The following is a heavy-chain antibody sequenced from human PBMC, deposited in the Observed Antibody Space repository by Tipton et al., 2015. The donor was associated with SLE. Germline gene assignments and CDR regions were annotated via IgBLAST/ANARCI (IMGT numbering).Heavy chain of an antibody. V-gene: IGHV3-30*04. J-gene: IGHJ4*02. CDR3: AKDRYYDFWSGYSYYFDY. CDR1: GFTFSSYA. CDR2: ISYDGSNK. Sequence: SLRLSCAASGFTFSSYAMHWVRQAPGKGLEWVAVISYDGSNKYYADSVKGRFTISRDNSKNRLYLQMNSLRAEDTAVYYCAKDRYYDFWSGYSYYFDYWGQGTLVTVSS. D-gene: IGHD3-3*01.